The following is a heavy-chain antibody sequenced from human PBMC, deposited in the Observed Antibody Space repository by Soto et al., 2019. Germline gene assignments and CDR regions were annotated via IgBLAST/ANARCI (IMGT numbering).Heavy chain of an antibody. Sequence: ASVNVSCKASGYTFTKYDISWVRQAPGQGLEWLGLISPNSGRPSYAQKFEGRVTMTTDTSTTTAYLELRSLRSDDTAVYYCVRQYYDFWTDYPDFDYWGQGTLVTVS. CDR1: GYTFTKYD. CDR2: ISPNSGRP. J-gene: IGHJ4*02. CDR3: VRQYYDFWTDYPDFDY. V-gene: IGHV1-18*04. D-gene: IGHD3-3*01.